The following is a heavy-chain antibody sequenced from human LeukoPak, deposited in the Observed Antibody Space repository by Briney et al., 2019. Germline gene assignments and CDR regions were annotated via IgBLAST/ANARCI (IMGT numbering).Heavy chain of an antibody. CDR3: AREWELFPWD. CDR2: ISTDGSRT. D-gene: IGHD3-10*01. V-gene: IGHV3-74*01. CDR1: GFTFSSYW. J-gene: IGHJ4*02. Sequence: PGGPLRLSCAASGFTFSSYWMHWGRQAPGKGLGWVSLISTDGSRTSYADSVKGRFTISRDNAKNSLYLQMNSLRAEDTAVYYCAREWELFPWDWGQGTLVTVSS.